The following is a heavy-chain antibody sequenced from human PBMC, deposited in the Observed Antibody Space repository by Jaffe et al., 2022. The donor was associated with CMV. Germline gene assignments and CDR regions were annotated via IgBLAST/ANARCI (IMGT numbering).Heavy chain of an antibody. CDR2: IWYDGSNK. J-gene: IGHJ4*02. V-gene: IGHV3-33*01. Sequence: QVQLVESGGGVVQPGRSLRLSCAASGFTFSSYGMHWVRQAPGKGLEWVAVIWYDGSNKYYADSVKGRFTISRDNSKNTLYLQMNSLRAEDTAVYYCARASDTAMVTWFDYWGQGTLVTVSS. D-gene: IGHD5-18*01. CDR1: GFTFSSYG. CDR3: ARASDTAMVTWFDY.